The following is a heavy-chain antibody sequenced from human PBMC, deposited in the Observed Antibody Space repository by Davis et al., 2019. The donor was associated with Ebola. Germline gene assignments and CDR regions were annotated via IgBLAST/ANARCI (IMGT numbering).Heavy chain of an antibody. CDR3: ARHGHYGMDV. V-gene: IGHV4-4*02. J-gene: IGHJ6*02. CDR2: IYPSGST. Sequence: SETLSLTCAVSGGSISSSNWWSWVRQPPGMGLEWIGEIYPSGSTNYNPSLKSRVTISVDTSKNQFSLKLSSVTAADTAVYYCARHGHYGMDVWGQGTTVTVSS. CDR1: GGSISSSNW.